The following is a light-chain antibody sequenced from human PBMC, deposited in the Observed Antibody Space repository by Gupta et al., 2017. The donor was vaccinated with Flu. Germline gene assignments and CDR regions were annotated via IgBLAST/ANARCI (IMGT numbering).Light chain of an antibody. Sequence: EIVLTQSPATLSLSPGERATLSFRASQTVSKYLAWYQQKPGQAPRLLIYDASERAAGVPARFGGSGSGTEFTLTISSLQAEDFAVYYCQQCSKRPYTFGQGTQMEIK. V-gene: IGKV3-11*01. CDR3: QQCSKRPYT. CDR2: DAS. CDR1: QTVSKY. J-gene: IGKJ5*01.